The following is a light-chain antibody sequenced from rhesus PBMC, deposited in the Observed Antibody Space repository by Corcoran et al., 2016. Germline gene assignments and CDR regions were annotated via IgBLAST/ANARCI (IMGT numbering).Light chain of an antibody. CDR3: RQHDSFPFT. Sequence: DIQMTQSPSSLSASVGDTVTITCQASQGISKYLAWYQQKPGKAPKLLIYDASTLESGVPSRFSGSGSGTEFTFTITSLQPEDFATYYCRQHDSFPFTFGPGTKLDIK. V-gene: IGKV1S13*01. J-gene: IGKJ3*01. CDR1: QGISKY. CDR2: DAS.